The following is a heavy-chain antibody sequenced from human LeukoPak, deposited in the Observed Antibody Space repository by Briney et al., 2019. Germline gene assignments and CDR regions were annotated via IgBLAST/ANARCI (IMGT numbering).Heavy chain of an antibody. Sequence: PGGSLRLSCAASGFSFSITWMHWVRQPPGQGLVWVARITSDGTSISYAESVKGRFTISRDNAKNTLYLQMSSLRVDDTAIYYCARDWYHAIDYWGQGTLVTVSS. J-gene: IGHJ4*02. CDR2: ITSDGTSI. V-gene: IGHV3-74*03. D-gene: IGHD2-2*01. CDR3: ARDWYHAIDY. CDR1: GFSFSITW.